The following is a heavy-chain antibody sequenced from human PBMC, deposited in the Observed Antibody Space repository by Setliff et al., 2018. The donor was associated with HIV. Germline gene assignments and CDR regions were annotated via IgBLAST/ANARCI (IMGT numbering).Heavy chain of an antibody. Sequence: SETLSLTCAVYGGSFSGYYWSWIRQPPGKGLEWIGEINHSGSTNYNPSLKSRVTISVDTSKNQFSLKLSSVTAADTAVHYCARVRTNWDYDFWSGHISSDYFDYWGQGTLVTVSS. J-gene: IGHJ4*02. CDR2: INHSGST. CDR1: GGSFSGYY. CDR3: ARVRTNWDYDFWSGHISSDYFDY. V-gene: IGHV4-34*01. D-gene: IGHD3-3*01.